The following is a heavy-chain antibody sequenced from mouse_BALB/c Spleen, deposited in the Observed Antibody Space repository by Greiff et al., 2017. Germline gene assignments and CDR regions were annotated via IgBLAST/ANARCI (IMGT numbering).Heavy chain of an antibody. Sequence: EVQRVESGGGLVQPGGSLKLSCAASGFTFSSYGMSWVRQTPDKRLELVATINSNGGSTYYPDSVKGRFTISRDNAKNTLYLQMSSLKSEDTAMYYCARGDGYYAMDYWGQGTSVTVSS. J-gene: IGHJ4*01. CDR3: ARGDGYYAMDY. CDR1: GFTFSSYG. D-gene: IGHD2-3*01. CDR2: INSNGGST. V-gene: IGHV5-6-3*01.